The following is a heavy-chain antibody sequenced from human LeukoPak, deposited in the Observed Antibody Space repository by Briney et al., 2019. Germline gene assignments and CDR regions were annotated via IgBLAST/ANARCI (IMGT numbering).Heavy chain of an antibody. CDR1: GFTFSSYW. D-gene: IGHD4-23*01. CDR2: IMQDGSEK. CDR3: ARDYGGSSPFDY. Sequence: PGGSLSLSCAASGFTFSSYWISWVRQPPGKGVVWVANIMQDGSEKYYVDSVKGRFTISRDNSKNSLYLQMNSLRAEDTAVYYCARDYGGSSPFDYWGQGTLVTVSS. V-gene: IGHV3-7*01. J-gene: IGHJ4*02.